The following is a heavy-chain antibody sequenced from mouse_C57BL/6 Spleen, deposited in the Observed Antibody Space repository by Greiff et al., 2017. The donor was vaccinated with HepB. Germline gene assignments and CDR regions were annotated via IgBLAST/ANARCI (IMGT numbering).Heavy chain of an antibody. CDR1: GFTFTDYY. Sequence: DVQLVESGGGLVQPGGSLSLSCAASGFTFTDYYMSWVRQPPGKALEWLGFIRNKANGYTTEYSASVKGRFTISRDNSQSILYLQMNALRAEDSATYYCARGDYGFDYWGQGTTLTVSS. V-gene: IGHV7-3*01. CDR2: IRNKANGYTT. CDR3: ARGDYGFDY. D-gene: IGHD2-4*01. J-gene: IGHJ2*01.